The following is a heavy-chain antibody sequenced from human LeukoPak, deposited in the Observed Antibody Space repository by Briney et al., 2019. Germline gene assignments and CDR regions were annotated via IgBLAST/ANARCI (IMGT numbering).Heavy chain of an antibody. CDR3: ARDVSSWRFGYYYYGMDV. CDR2: ISSSGSYI. Sequence: GGSLRLSCAASGFTFSSYSMNWVRQAPGKGLEWVSSISSSGSYIYNADSVKARFTISRANAKTSLYLQMNSLRAEETAVYYCARDVSSWRFGYYYYGMDVWGQGTTVTVSS. D-gene: IGHD6-13*01. J-gene: IGHJ6*02. V-gene: IGHV3-21*01. CDR1: GFTFSSYS.